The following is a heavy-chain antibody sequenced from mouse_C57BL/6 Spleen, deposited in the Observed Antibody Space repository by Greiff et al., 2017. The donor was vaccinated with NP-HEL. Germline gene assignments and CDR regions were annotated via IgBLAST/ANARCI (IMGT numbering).Heavy chain of an antibody. Sequence: QVQLQQSGAELVKPGASVKMSCKASGYTFTSYWITWVKQRPGQGLEWIGDIYPGSGSTNYNEKFKSKATLTVDTSSSTAYMQLSSLTSEDSAVYYCARCGDYSYAMDYWGQGTSVTVSS. V-gene: IGHV1-55*01. CDR3: ARCGDYSYAMDY. CDR2: IYPGSGST. CDR1: GYTFTSYW. J-gene: IGHJ4*01. D-gene: IGHD1-1*01.